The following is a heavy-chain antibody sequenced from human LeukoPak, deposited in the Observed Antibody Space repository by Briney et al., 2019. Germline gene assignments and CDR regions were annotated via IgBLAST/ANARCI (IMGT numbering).Heavy chain of an antibody. CDR1: GASISSHY. V-gene: IGHV4-59*11. J-gene: IGHJ3*02. D-gene: IGHD4-17*01. CDR3: ARDPTTVTKGFDI. Sequence: SETLSLTCTVSGASISSHYWSWLRQPPGKGLEWIGNIYYSGSTNDNPSLKSRVTISVDTSKNQFSLKLSSVTAADTAVYYCARDPTTVTKGFDIWGQGTMVTVSS. CDR2: IYYSGST.